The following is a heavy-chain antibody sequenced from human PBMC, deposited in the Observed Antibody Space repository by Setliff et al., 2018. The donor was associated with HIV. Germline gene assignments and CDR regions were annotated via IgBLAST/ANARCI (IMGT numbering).Heavy chain of an antibody. CDR1: GFTFSSYA. CDR3: ARRTVTLDY. V-gene: IGHV3-74*01. J-gene: IGHJ4*02. CDR2: ISIDGSNT. D-gene: IGHD4-17*01. Sequence: GGSLRLSCAASGFTFSSYAMHWIRQAPGKGLVWVSRISIDGSNTIYADSVKGRFTISRDNAGNTLYLQMNSLRAEDTAVYYCARRTVTLDYWGQGTLVTVSS.